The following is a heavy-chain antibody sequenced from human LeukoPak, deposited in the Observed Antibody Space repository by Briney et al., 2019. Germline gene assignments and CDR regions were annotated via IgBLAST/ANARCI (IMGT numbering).Heavy chain of an antibody. J-gene: IGHJ6*02. CDR2: ISSGSRYM. CDR1: GFTFSTYS. CDR3: AKDIGVVVPAAPYYYYYGMDV. D-gene: IGHD2-2*01. Sequence: GGSLRLSCAAAGFTFSTYSMNWVRQAPGKGLEWVSSISSGSRYMYYADSVKGRFTISRDNAKNSLYLQMNSLRAEDTALYYCAKDIGVVVPAAPYYYYYGMDVWGQGTTVTVSS. V-gene: IGHV3-21*04.